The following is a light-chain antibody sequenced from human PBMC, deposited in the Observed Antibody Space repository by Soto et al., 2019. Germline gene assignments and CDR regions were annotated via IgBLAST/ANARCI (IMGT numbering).Light chain of an antibody. Sequence: EILMTQSPATLSVSPGERATLSCRASQSVSSNLAWYQQKPGQAPRLLIYSASTRATGIPATFSCSGSGTEFTLTISSLQSEDFAVYYCQQYNNWPPWTFGQGTKVEIK. CDR1: QSVSSN. V-gene: IGKV3-15*01. CDR3: QQYNNWPPWT. CDR2: SAS. J-gene: IGKJ1*01.